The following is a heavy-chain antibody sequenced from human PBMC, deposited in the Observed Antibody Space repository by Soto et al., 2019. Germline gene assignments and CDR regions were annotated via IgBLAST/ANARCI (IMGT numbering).Heavy chain of an antibody. D-gene: IGHD5-12*01. J-gene: IGHJ4*02. CDR3: AADIPSQGRGEFDF. V-gene: IGHV3-15*07. Sequence: EAQLVEYGGGLVKTGASLRLSCSAAGFRFTNAWINWVRQAPGKGLEWVGHIKGQIDYEATDYAAPVRGRFTFSRDDSTNTVYRQMNSLKADDTAVYYCAADIPSQGRGEFDFWGQGTQVTVSS. CDR2: IKGQIDYEAT. CDR1: GFRFTNAW.